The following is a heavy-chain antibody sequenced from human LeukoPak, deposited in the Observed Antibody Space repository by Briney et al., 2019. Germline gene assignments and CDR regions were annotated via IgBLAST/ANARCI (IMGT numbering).Heavy chain of an antibody. CDR2: IYYSGST. J-gene: IGHJ4*02. D-gene: IGHD3-3*01. CDR1: GVSISSSSYY. Sequence: PSETLSLTCTVSGVSISSSSYYWGWIRQPPGKGLEWIGSIYYSGSTYYNPSLKSRVTISVDTSKNQFSLKLSSVTAADTAVYYCARQIGFLEWSEYYFDYWGQGTLVTVSS. CDR3: ARQIGFLEWSEYYFDY. V-gene: IGHV4-39*01.